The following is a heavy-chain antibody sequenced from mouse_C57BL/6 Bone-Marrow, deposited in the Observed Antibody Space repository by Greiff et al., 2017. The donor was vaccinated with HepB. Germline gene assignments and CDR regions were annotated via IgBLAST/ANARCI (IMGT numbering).Heavy chain of an antibody. CDR2: IYPGDGDT. J-gene: IGHJ2*01. CDR3: ARGGYYFDY. Sequence: QVQLQQSGPELVKPGASVKISCKASGYAFSSSWMNWVKQRPGKGLEWIGRIYPGDGDTNYNGKFKGKATLTADKYSSTAYMQLSSLTSEDSSVYFCARGGYYFDYWGQGTTLTVSS. CDR1: GYAFSSSW. V-gene: IGHV1-82*01. D-gene: IGHD1-1*02.